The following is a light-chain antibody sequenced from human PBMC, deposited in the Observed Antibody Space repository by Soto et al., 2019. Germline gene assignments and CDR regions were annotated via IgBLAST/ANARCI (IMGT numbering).Light chain of an antibody. J-gene: IGKJ1*01. CDR3: QQTDSTPQT. CDR2: AAS. V-gene: IGKV1-39*01. Sequence: DIQMTQSPSSLSASVGDRVTISCRASQSIRNYGRWYQKKPGTAPKLLIRAASTLQSGVPSRFSGSGSGTDFTLTISRLQIEAFATYFCQQTDSTPQTFGHGTNVEI. CDR1: QSIRNY.